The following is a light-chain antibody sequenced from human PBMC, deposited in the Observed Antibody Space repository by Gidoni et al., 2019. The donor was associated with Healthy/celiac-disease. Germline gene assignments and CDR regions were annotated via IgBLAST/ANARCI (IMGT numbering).Light chain of an antibody. CDR1: QSVSSY. CDR3: QQRSNWPPIFT. CDR2: DAS. V-gene: IGKV3-11*01. J-gene: IGKJ3*01. Sequence: IVLTQSPATLSLSPGERATRSCRASQSVSSYLAWYQQKPGQAPRPLIYDASNRATGIPARFSGSGSGTDFTLTISSLEPEDFAVYYCQQRSNWPPIFTFGPGTKVDIK.